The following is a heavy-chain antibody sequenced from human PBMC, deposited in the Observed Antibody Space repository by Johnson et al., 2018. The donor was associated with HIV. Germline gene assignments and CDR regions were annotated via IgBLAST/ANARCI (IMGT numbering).Heavy chain of an antibody. J-gene: IGHJ3*02. CDR3: ARDFVAFGECTAFDI. Sequence: VQLVESGGGVIRPGGSLRLSCAASGFIFADYGMTWVRQAPGKGLEWVSGINWNGGNTGYVDSVKGRFTISRDNAKNSLYLQMNGLRAEDTAFYYCARDFVAFGECTAFDIWGQGTMVTVSS. V-gene: IGHV3-20*04. D-gene: IGHD3-10*01. CDR2: INWNGGNT. CDR1: GFIFADYG.